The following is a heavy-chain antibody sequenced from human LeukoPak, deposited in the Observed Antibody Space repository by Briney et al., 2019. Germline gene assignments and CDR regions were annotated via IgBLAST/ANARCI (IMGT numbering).Heavy chain of an antibody. V-gene: IGHV1-18*04. J-gene: IGHJ5*02. CDR1: GYTFTYYG. D-gene: IGHD3-22*01. CDR3: ARGPNYYDSSGYHTGWFDP. Sequence: ASVKVSCKASGYTFTYYGINWVRQAPGQGLEWMGWINTNNGNTTYAQRLQGRVTMTTDTSTSTAYMELRSLRSDDTAVYYCARGPNYYDSSGYHTGWFDPWGQGTLVTVSS. CDR2: INTNNGNT.